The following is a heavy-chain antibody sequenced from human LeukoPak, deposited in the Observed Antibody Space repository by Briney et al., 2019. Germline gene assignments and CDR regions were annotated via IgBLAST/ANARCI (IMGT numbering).Heavy chain of an antibody. CDR2: IKQDGSEK. D-gene: IGHD3-10*01. J-gene: IGHJ4*02. CDR3: ARDVYYGSGSPTVDY. Sequence: GGCVRHSCAASGFTFSSYWMSWVRQSPGKGLEWVANIKQDGSEKYYVDSVKGRFTISRDNAKNSLYLQMNSLRAEDTAVYYCARDVYYGSGSPTVDYWGQGTLVTVSS. CDR1: GFTFSSYW. V-gene: IGHV3-7*01.